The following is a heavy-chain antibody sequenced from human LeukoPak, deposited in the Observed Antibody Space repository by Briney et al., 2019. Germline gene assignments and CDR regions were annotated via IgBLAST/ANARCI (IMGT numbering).Heavy chain of an antibody. J-gene: IGHJ3*02. CDR2: MNPNSGGT. V-gene: IGHV1-2*02. CDR3: ARSMGARGDASDI. Sequence: ASVKVSCKASGYTFTSYDINWVRQATGQGLEWMGWMNPNSGGTNYAQKFQGRVTMTRDTSISTAYMELSRLRSDDTAVYYCARSMGARGDASDIWGQGTMVTVSS. CDR1: GYTFTSYD. D-gene: IGHD1-26*01.